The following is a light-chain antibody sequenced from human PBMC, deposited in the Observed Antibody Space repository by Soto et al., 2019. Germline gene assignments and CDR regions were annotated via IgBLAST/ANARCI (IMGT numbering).Light chain of an antibody. CDR1: SSDVGGYNY. CDR3: SSYTSSSTQV. Sequence: QSALTQPASVSGSPGQSITISCTGTSSDVGGYNYVSWYQQHPGKAPKFMIYEVSNRPSGVSNRFSGSKSGNTASLTISGLQAEDEADYYCSSYTSSSTQVFGTGTKVTVL. V-gene: IGLV2-14*01. CDR2: EVS. J-gene: IGLJ1*01.